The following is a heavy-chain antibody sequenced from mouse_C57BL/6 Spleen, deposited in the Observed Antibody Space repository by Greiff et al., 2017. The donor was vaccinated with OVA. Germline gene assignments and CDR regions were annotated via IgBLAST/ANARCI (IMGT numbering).Heavy chain of an antibody. Sequence: EVKLMESGGGLVKPGGSLKLSCAASGFTFSDYGMHWVRQAPEKGLEWVAYISSGSSSIYYADPVKGRFTISRDNAKNTLFLQMTSLRAENTAMYYCARAIYPTLDDWGQGTTLTVSS. J-gene: IGHJ2*01. CDR1: GFTFSDYG. CDR3: ARAIYPTLDD. D-gene: IGHD1-1*01. CDR2: ISSGSSSI. V-gene: IGHV5-17*01.